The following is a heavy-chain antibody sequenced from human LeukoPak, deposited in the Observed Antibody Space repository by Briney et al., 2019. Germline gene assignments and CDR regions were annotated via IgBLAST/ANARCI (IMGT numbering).Heavy chain of an antibody. D-gene: IGHD6-13*01. Sequence: GGSLRLSCAASGFTFSNYGMSWVRQAPGKGLEWVSSISPNGGNTYYVDSVKGRFTISRDNSKNTLDLQMNSLRAEDTAVYYCAKDAAGPEYWGQGTLVTVSS. V-gene: IGHV3-23*01. CDR3: AKDAAGPEY. CDR2: ISPNGGNT. CDR1: GFTFSNYG. J-gene: IGHJ4*02.